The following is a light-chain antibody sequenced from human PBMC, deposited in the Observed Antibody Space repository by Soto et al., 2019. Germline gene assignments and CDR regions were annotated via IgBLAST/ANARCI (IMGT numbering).Light chain of an antibody. CDR3: QKYNSCLT. V-gene: IGKV1-27*01. CDR1: QGISNY. J-gene: IGKJ4*01. Sequence: DIQMTQSPSSLSASVGDRVTITCRASQGISNYLAWYQQKPGKVPKLLIYAASTLQSGVPSRFSGSGSGTDFPLTISSLQPEYVSTYYCQKYNSCLTFGRGTKVEIK. CDR2: AAS.